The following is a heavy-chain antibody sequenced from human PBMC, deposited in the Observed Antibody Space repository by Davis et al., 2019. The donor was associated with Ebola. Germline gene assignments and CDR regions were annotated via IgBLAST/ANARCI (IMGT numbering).Heavy chain of an antibody. D-gene: IGHD6-6*01. CDR2: INHSGSI. Sequence: PSETLSLTCAVYGGSFSGYYWSWIRQPPGKGLEWIGEINHSGSINYNPSLKSRVTISVDTSKNQFSLKLSSVTAADTAVYYCARGVSSSSSGGIDYWGQGTLVTVSS. CDR3: ARGVSSSSSGGIDY. CDR1: GGSFSGYY. J-gene: IGHJ4*02. V-gene: IGHV4-34*01.